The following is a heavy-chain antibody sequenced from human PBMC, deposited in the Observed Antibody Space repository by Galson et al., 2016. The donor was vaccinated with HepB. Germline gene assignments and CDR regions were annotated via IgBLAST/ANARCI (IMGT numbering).Heavy chain of an antibody. J-gene: IGHJ4*02. CDR3: VRDRRLQGLDY. CDR2: IYHSGSA. V-gene: IGHV4-31*03. CDR1: GDSITSGGYY. Sequence: TLSLTCTVSGDSITSGGYYWSWVRQHPGKGLEWIGYIYHSGSAYYNPSLKSRLSMSVDTSKNQFSLKLNSLAAADTAIYYCVRDRRLQGLDYWGQGTLVIVSS. D-gene: IGHD5-24*01.